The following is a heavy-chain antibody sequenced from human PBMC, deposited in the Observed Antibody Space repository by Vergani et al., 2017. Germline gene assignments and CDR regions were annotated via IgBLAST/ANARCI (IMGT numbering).Heavy chain of an antibody. CDR2: INHSGST. CDR1: GGSFSGYY. CDR3: ARGPKYDYIWGSYRKFDY. Sequence: VQLQQWGAGLLKPSETLSLTCAVYGGSFSGYYWSWIRQPPGKGLEWIGEINHSGSTNYNPSLKSRVTISVDTSKNQFSLKLSSVTAADTAVYYCARGPKYDYIWGSYRKFDYWGQGTTVTVSS. V-gene: IGHV4-34*01. D-gene: IGHD3-16*02. J-gene: IGHJ4*03.